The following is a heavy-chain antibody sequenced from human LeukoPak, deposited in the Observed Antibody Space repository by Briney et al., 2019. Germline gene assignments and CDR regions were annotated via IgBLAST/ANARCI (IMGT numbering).Heavy chain of an antibody. D-gene: IGHD3-10*01. CDR3: AKAGLWFGETYIQGFDY. J-gene: IGHJ4*02. CDR1: GFTFNSYA. Sequence: GGSLRLSCAASGFTFNSYAMTWVRQAPGKGLEWVSAISGSGGSTYYADSVKGRFTISRDNSKNTLYLQMNSLRAEDTAVYYCAKAGLWFGETYIQGFDYWGQGTLVTVSS. CDR2: ISGSGGST. V-gene: IGHV3-23*01.